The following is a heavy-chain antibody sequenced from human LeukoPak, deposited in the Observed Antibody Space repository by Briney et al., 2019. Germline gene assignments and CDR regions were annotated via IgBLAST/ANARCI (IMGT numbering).Heavy chain of an antibody. V-gene: IGHV4-59*01. CDR1: GGSISSYY. J-gene: IGHJ3*02. CDR3: ARDDGSGSYYNDAFDI. Sequence: SETLSLTCTVPGGSISSYYWSWIRQPPRKGLEWIGYTYYSGGTNYNPSLKSRVNISVDTSKNQFSLKLSSVTAADTAVYYCARDDGSGSYYNDAFDIWGQGTMVTVSS. CDR2: TYYSGGT. D-gene: IGHD3-10*01.